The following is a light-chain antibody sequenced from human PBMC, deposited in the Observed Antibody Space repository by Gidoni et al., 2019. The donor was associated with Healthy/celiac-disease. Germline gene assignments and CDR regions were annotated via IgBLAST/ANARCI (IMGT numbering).Light chain of an antibody. CDR2: AAS. Sequence: DIQLTQSPSFMSASVGDRVTITCRASQGISTLLAWYQQQPGRAPKLLMHAASTLERGVPSRFSGSGSGTEFTLTINCLQPEDVAIYYCQQVNSSPTFGHGTRLEIK. V-gene: IGKV1-9*01. CDR1: QGISTL. CDR3: QQVNSSPT. J-gene: IGKJ5*01.